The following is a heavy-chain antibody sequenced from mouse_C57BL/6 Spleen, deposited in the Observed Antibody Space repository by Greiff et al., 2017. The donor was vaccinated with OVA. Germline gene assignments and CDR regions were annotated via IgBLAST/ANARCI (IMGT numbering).Heavy chain of an antibody. J-gene: IGHJ2*01. CDR2: IYPGDGDT. V-gene: IGHV1-80*01. D-gene: IGHD2-3*01. Sequence: VQLQQSGAELVKPGASVKISCKASGYAFSSYWMNWVKQRPGKGLEWIGQIYPGDGDTNYNGKFKGKATLTADKSSSTAYMQLSSLTSEDSAVYFCARGGVTPGRYFDYWGQGTTLTVSS. CDR1: GYAFSSYW. CDR3: ARGGVTPGRYFDY.